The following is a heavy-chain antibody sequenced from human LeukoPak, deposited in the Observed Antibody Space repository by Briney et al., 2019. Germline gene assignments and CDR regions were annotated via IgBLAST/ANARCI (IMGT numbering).Heavy chain of an antibody. CDR1: GGSIGRYY. CDR3: AREGSGTAIHFDY. D-gene: IGHD5-18*01. J-gene: IGHJ4*02. CDR2: IYYSGST. Sequence: SETLSLTCSVSGGSIGRYYWSWIRQHPGKGLEWIGYIYYSGSTYYNPSLKSRVTISVDTSKNQFSLKLSSVTAADTAVYYCAREGSGTAIHFDYWGQGTLVTVSS. V-gene: IGHV4-31*03.